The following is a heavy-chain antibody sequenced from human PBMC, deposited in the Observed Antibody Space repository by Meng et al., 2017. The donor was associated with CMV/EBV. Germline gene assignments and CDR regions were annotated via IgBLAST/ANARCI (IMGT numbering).Heavy chain of an antibody. D-gene: IGHD5/OR15-5a*01. CDR1: GFTFSSYA. V-gene: IGHV3-23*03. J-gene: IGHJ4*02. CDR2: IYSGGSST. Sequence: GESLKISCAASGFTFSSYAMSWVHQAPGKGLEWVSVIYSGGSSTYYADSVKGRFTISRDNSKNTLYLQMNSLRAEDTAVYYCAKTSVDYFDYWGQGTLVTVSS. CDR3: AKTSVDYFDY.